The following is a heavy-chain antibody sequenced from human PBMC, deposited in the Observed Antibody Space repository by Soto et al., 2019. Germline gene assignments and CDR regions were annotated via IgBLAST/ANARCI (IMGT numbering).Heavy chain of an antibody. D-gene: IGHD3-3*01. V-gene: IGHV4-30-4*08. CDR1: GGSFSGYY. J-gene: IGHJ5*02. CDR3: ARAGLEWSYNWFDP. Sequence: SETLSLTCAVYGGSFSGYYWSWIRQHPGKGLEWIGYIYYSGSTYYNPSLKSRVTISVDTSKNQFSLKLSSVTAADTAVYYCARAGLEWSYNWFDPWGQGTLVTVSS. CDR2: IYYSGST.